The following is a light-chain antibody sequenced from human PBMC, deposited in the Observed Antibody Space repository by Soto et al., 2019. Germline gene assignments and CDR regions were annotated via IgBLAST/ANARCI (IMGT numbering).Light chain of an antibody. V-gene: IGKV1-5*03. CDR1: QSISSW. J-gene: IGKJ1*01. CDR2: KAS. CDR3: QHYNRYSEA. Sequence: DIQMTQSPSTLSASVGDRVTITCRASQSISSWLAWYQQKPGKAPKLLIYKASSLESGVPSRFSGSGPGTEFTLTISSLQPDDFATYYCQHYNRYSEAFGQGTKVDIK.